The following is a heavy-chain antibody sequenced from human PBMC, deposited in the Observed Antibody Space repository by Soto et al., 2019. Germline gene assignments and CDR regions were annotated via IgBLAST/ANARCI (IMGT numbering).Heavy chain of an antibody. D-gene: IGHD3-10*01. Sequence: HPGGSLRLSCAASGFTFSSYSMNWVRQAPGKGLEWVSYISSSSSTIYYADSVKGRFTISRDNAKNSLYLQMNSLRVEDTAVYYCARAASNDLASGSYLPYYMDVWXKGTTVTVSS. CDR2: ISSSSSTI. V-gene: IGHV3-48*01. J-gene: IGHJ6*03. CDR1: GFTFSSYS. CDR3: ARAASNDLASGSYLPYYMDV.